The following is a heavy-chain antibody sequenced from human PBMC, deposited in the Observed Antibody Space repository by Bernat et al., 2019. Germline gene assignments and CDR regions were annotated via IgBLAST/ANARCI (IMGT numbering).Heavy chain of an antibody. Sequence: QITLKESGPTLVKPTQTLTLTCTFSGFSLSTSGVGVGWIRQPPGKALEWLALIYWDDDKRYSPSLKSRLTITKDTSKNQVVLTMTNMDPVDTATYYGAHSGITFGGVIVRFDYWGQGTLVTVSS. V-gene: IGHV2-5*02. J-gene: IGHJ4*02. CDR2: IYWDDDK. CDR1: GFSLSTSGVG. D-gene: IGHD3-16*02. CDR3: AHSGITFGGVIVRFDY.